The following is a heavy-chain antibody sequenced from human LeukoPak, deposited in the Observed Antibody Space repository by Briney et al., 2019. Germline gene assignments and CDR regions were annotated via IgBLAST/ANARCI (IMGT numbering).Heavy chain of an antibody. CDR1: GGSFSGYY. V-gene: IGHV4-34*01. CDR3: ASRARSSGYPFDY. D-gene: IGHD3-22*01. J-gene: IGHJ4*02. Sequence: PSETLSLTCAVYGGSFSGYYWSWIRQPPGKGLEWIGEINHSGSTYYNPSLKSRVTISVDRSKNQFSLKLSSVTAADTAVYYCASRARSSGYPFDYWGQGTLVTVSS. CDR2: INHSGST.